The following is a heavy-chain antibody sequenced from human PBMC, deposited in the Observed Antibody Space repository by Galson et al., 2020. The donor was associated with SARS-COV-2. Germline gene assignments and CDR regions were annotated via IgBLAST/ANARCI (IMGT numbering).Heavy chain of an antibody. CDR3: ARAKVLFITIFGVVTNQNWFDP. CDR1: GGSISSSSYY. CDR2: IYYSGST. J-gene: IGHJ5*02. Sequence: SQTLSLTCTVSGGSISSSSYYWGWIRQPPGKGLEWIGSIYYSGSTYYNPSLKSRVTISVDTSKNQFSLKLSSVTAADTAVYYCARAKVLFITIFGVVTNQNWFDPWGQGTLVTVSS. D-gene: IGHD3-3*01. V-gene: IGHV4-39*07.